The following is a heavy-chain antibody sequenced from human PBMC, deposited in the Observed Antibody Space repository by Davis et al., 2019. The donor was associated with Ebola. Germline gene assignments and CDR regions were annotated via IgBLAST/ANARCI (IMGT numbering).Heavy chain of an antibody. CDR3: AKGRDCTNGICYSDY. Sequence: PGGSLRLSCAASGFSFSSYGMPWVRQAPGKGLEWVAVISYDGSDNYYADSVKGRLTISRDNSRDTLYLQMNSLRAEDTAVYYCAKGRDCTNGICYSDYWGQGTLVTVSS. V-gene: IGHV3-30*18. J-gene: IGHJ4*02. CDR1: GFSFSSYG. D-gene: IGHD2-8*01. CDR2: ISYDGSDN.